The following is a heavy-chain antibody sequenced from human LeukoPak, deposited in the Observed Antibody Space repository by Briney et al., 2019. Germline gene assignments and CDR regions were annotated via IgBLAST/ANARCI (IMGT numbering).Heavy chain of an antibody. Sequence: QPGRSLRLSCAASGFPFDDYAMHWVRQAPGKGLEWVSGISWNSGSIGYADSVKGRFTISRDNAKNSLYLQMNSLRAEDMALYYCAKDSSSGSLDYWGQGTLVTVSS. CDR3: AKDSSSGSLDY. J-gene: IGHJ4*02. D-gene: IGHD3-22*01. V-gene: IGHV3-9*03. CDR1: GFPFDDYA. CDR2: ISWNSGSI.